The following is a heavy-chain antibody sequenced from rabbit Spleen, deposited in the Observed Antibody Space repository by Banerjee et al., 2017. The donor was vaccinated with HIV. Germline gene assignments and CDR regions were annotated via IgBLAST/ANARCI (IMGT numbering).Heavy chain of an antibody. CDR2: IYTGGSGST. CDR3: ARGSATMTMVITGYYLSL. D-gene: IGHD2-1*01. CDR1: GFSFSSGYD. V-gene: IGHV1S45*01. J-gene: IGHJ6*01. Sequence: QEQLVESGGGLVKPGASLTLTCTASGFSFSSGYDMSWVRQAPGKGLEWIACIYTGGSGSTAYASWAKGRFTVSKTSSTTVTLQLNSLTAADTATYFCARGSATMTMVITGYYLSLWGPGTLVTVS.